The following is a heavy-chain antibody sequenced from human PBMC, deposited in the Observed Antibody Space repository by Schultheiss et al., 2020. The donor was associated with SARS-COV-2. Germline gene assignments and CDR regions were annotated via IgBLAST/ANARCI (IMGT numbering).Heavy chain of an antibody. J-gene: IGHJ3*02. V-gene: IGHV3-64D*06. Sequence: GGSLRLSCSASGFTFSSYAMHWVRQAPGKGLEYVSAISSNGGDTYYGDSVKGRFTISRDNSKNTLYLQMSSLRAEDTAVYYCARDDVILRAFDIWGQGTMVTVSS. CDR3: ARDDVILRAFDI. CDR1: GFTFSSYA. CDR2: ISSNGGDT.